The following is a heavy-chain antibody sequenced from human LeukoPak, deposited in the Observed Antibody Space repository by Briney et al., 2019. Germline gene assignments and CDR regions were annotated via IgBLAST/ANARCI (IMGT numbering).Heavy chain of an antibody. CDR3: ARLEVVAAPMPFDY. CDR2: IYYSGST. D-gene: IGHD2-15*01. J-gene: IGHJ4*02. CDR1: GGSISSYY. Sequence: SETLSLTCTVSGGSISSYYWSWIRQPPGKGLEWIGYIYYSGSTNYNPSLKSRVTISVDTSKNQFSLKLSSVTAADTAVYYCARLEVVAAPMPFDYWGQGTLVTVSS. V-gene: IGHV4-59*08.